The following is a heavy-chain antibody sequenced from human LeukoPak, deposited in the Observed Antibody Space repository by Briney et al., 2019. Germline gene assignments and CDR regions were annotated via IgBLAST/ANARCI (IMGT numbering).Heavy chain of an antibody. J-gene: IGHJ4*02. CDR2: IYTSGST. V-gene: IGHV4-61*02. CDR1: GGSISSGSYY. Sequence: PSQTLSLTCTVSGGSISSGSYYWSWIRQPAGKGLEWIGRIYTSGSTNYNPSLKSRVTISVDTSKNQFSLKLSSVTAADTAVYYCARARGDYGDYTFDYWGQGTLVTVSS. D-gene: IGHD4-17*01. CDR3: ARARGDYGDYTFDY.